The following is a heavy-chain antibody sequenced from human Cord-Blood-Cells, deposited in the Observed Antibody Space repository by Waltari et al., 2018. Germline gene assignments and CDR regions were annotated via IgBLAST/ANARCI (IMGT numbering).Heavy chain of an antibody. J-gene: IGHJ3*02. CDR2: ISSSSSYI. V-gene: IGHV3-21*01. CDR1: GFPFSSYS. D-gene: IGHD1-26*01. Sequence: EVQLVESGGGLVKPGGSLRLSCAASGFPFSSYSLNWFRQAPGKGLEWVSSISSSSSYIYYADSVKGRFTISRDNAKNSLYLQMNSLRAEDTAVYYCARVGVGATTAFDIWGQGTMVTVSS. CDR3: ARVGVGATTAFDI.